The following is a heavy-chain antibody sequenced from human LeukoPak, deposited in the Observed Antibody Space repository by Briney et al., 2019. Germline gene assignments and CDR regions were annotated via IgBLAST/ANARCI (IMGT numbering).Heavy chain of an antibody. CDR3: FLWNGSGSLKNDAFDI. V-gene: IGHV3-30*02. CDR1: GITFSDYG. D-gene: IGHD3-10*01. Sequence: HPGGSLRLSCAASGITFSDYGMHWVRQAPDKGLEWVAFIRHEGNSKYYADSVKGRFTISRDNSKNTLYLQMDNLRAEGTAVYYCFLWNGSGSLKNDAFDIWGQGTMVTVSS. J-gene: IGHJ3*02. CDR2: IRHEGNSK.